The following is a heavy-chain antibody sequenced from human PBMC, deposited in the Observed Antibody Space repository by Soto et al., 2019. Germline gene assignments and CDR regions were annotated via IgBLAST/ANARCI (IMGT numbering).Heavy chain of an antibody. D-gene: IGHD2-15*01. Sequence: SETLSLTCTVSGGSISSGDFYWSWIRQPPGRGLEWIGHISYSGSTYYNTSLKSRVTISVDTSKNQFSLKLNSVTAADTAVYYCARGGPTGGSYKYNWFDTWGQGTLVTVSS. CDR1: GGSISSGDFY. V-gene: IGHV4-30-4*01. CDR2: ISYSGST. J-gene: IGHJ5*02. CDR3: ARGGPTGGSYKYNWFDT.